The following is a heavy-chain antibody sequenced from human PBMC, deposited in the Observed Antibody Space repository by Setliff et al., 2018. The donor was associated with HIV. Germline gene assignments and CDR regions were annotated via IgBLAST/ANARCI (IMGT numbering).Heavy chain of an antibody. CDR1: GGSFSDYY. CDR2: VSSRGDT. J-gene: IGHJ4*02. V-gene: IGHV4-59*10. CDR3: ARAAAGNTGSFDL. D-gene: IGHD3-10*01. Sequence: SETLSLTCAVYGGSFSDYYWTWIRQPAGKGLEWIGRVSSRGDTNYNPSLKSRVTMSVDTSKNQFSLKLTSVTASDTAVYYCARAAAGNTGSFDLWGQGSPVTVSS.